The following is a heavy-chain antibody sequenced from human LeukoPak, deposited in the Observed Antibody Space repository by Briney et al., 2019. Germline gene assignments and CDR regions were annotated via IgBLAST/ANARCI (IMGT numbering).Heavy chain of an antibody. CDR3: AKDLLSAFLFGELLYYYFDY. Sequence: GGSLRLSCAASGFTFSSYNMNWVRQAPGKGLEWVSAISGSGGSTYYADSVKGRFTISRDNSKNTLYLQMNSLRAEDTAVYYCAKDLLSAFLFGELLYYYFDYWGQGTLVTVSS. D-gene: IGHD3-10*02. J-gene: IGHJ4*02. V-gene: IGHV3-23*01. CDR2: ISGSGGST. CDR1: GFTFSSYN.